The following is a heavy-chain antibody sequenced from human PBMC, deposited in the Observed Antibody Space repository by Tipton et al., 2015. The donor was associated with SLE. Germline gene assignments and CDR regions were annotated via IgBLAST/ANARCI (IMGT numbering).Heavy chain of an antibody. Sequence: TLSLTCTVSGGSISSGNYHWSWIRQPAGKGLEWIGRVYVVGSTNYNPSFKSRVTISLDTSKNQFSLKLSSVTAADTAVYYCAKDFNYDNADFNWGQGKLVIVSS. CDR3: AKDFNYDNADFN. D-gene: IGHD4-17*01. CDR2: VYVVGST. CDR1: GGSISSGNYH. J-gene: IGHJ4*02. V-gene: IGHV4-61*02.